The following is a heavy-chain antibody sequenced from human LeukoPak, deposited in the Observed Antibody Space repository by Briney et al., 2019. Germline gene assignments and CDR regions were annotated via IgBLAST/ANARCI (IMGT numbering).Heavy chain of an antibody. V-gene: IGHV3-21*01. CDR2: ISSSSSYI. Sequence: GGSLRLSCAASGFTFSSYNMNRVRQAPGKGLEWVSSISSSSSYIYYADSVKGRFTISRDNAKNSLYLQMNSLRAEDTAVYYCARDKIAAAGTDYYYGMDVWGQGTTVTVSS. D-gene: IGHD6-13*01. CDR3: ARDKIAAAGTDYYYGMDV. J-gene: IGHJ6*02. CDR1: GFTFSSYN.